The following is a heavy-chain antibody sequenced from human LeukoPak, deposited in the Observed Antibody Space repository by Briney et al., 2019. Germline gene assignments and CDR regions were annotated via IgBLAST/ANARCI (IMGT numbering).Heavy chain of an antibody. CDR2: IDWDDDK. CDR3: ARNGVEMATIRSYFDY. CDR1: GFSLSTSGVG. V-gene: IGHV2-70*11. Sequence: ESGPTLVKVTQTLTLTCTFSGFSLSTSGVGVGWIRQPPGKALEWLARIDWDDDKYYSTSLKTRLTISKDTSKNQVVLTMTNMDPVDTATYYCARNGVEMATIRSYFDYWGQGTLVTVSS. D-gene: IGHD5-24*01. J-gene: IGHJ4*02.